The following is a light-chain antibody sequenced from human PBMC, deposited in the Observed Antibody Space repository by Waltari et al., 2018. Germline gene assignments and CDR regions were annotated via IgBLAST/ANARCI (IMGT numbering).Light chain of an antibody. CDR2: YND. J-gene: IGLJ2*01. V-gene: IGLV3-21*04. CDR3: QVWDSSSDHVV. CDR1: NIGGKS. Sequence: SYVLTQPPSVSVAPGKTASITCGGNNIGGKSVHWYQRKAGQAPELVIFYNDDRPSGIPERFSGSNSGNTATLTISRVEAGDEADYYCQVWDSSSDHVVFGGGTKLTVL.